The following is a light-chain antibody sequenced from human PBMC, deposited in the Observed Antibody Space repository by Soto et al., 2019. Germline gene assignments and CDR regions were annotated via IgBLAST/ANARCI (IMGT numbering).Light chain of an antibody. CDR1: QTISSY. CDR3: QQSYSTPYT. CDR2: AAS. V-gene: IGKV1-39*01. J-gene: IGKJ2*01. Sequence: DIQMTQSPSSLSASVGDRVTITCRASQTISSYLNWYRQKPWEAPKLLIYAASSSQSGVPSRFSGSGSGTDFTLTISSLQPEDFAIYYCQQSYSTPYTFGQGTKLEIK.